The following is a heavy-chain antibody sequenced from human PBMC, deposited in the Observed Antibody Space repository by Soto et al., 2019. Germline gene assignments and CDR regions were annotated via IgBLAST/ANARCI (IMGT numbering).Heavy chain of an antibody. Sequence: GASVKVSCMASGYTFTGYYMHWVRQAPGQGLEWMGWINPNSGGTNYAQKFQGWVTMTRDTSISTAYMELSRLRSDDTAVYYCAREMGTSSITIFGVVPDDAFDIWGQGTMVTVSS. D-gene: IGHD3-3*01. CDR1: GYTFTGYY. CDR2: INPNSGGT. CDR3: AREMGTSSITIFGVVPDDAFDI. V-gene: IGHV1-2*04. J-gene: IGHJ3*02.